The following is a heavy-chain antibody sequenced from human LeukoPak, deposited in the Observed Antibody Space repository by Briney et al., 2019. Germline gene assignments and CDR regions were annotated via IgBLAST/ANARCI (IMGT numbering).Heavy chain of an antibody. J-gene: IGHJ4*02. V-gene: IGHV4-59*08. CDR2: IYYSGST. Sequence: SETLSLTCTVSGGSTSSYYWSWIRQPPGKGLEWIGYIYYSGSTNYNPSLKSRLTISIDTSKNQFSLKLSSVTAADTAVYYCARGRGGGDADYWGQGTLVTVSS. CDR1: GGSTSSYY. CDR3: ARGRGGGDADY. D-gene: IGHD3-10*01.